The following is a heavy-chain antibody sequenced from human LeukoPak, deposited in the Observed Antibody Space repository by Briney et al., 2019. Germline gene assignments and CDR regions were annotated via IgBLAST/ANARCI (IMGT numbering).Heavy chain of an antibody. V-gene: IGHV1-18*01. D-gene: IGHD3-10*01. J-gene: IGHJ4*02. CDR3: GRVEWFGEFD. CDR2: ISPYNGNT. Sequence: GSSVKVSCKASGYTFTSYGMSWLRQAPGQGLEGMGWISPYNGNTNYAQKLQGRVTMTTDTSTSTACMELRRLRSDDTAVCYCGRVEWFGEFDWGQGTLVTVSS. CDR1: GYTFTSYG.